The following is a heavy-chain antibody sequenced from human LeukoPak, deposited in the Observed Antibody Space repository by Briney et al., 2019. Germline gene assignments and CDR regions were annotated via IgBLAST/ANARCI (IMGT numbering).Heavy chain of an antibody. CDR3: ARDLYDFWSGYSNWFDP. J-gene: IGHJ5*02. CDR1: GFTFSSYS. V-gene: IGHV3-21*01. Sequence: KPGGSLRLSCAASGFTFSSYSMNWVRQAPGKGLEWVSSISSSSSYIYYADSVKGRFTISRENAKNSLYLQMNSLRAEDSAVYYCARDLYDFWSGYSNWFDPWGQGTLVTVSS. CDR2: ISSSSSYI. D-gene: IGHD3-3*01.